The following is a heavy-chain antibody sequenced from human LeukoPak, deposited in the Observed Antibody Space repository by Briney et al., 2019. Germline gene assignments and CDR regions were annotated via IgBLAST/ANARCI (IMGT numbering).Heavy chain of an antibody. J-gene: IGHJ4*02. CDR3: AKDRRIAVAGTVIDY. Sequence: GGSLRLSCAASRFSFSNSWMHWVRQTPGKGLEWVSSISGSGGSTYYADSVKGRFTISRDNSKNTLYLQMNSLRAEDTAVYYCAKDRRIAVAGTVIDYWGQGTLVTVSS. CDR2: ISGSGGST. V-gene: IGHV3-23*01. CDR1: RFSFSNSW. D-gene: IGHD6-19*01.